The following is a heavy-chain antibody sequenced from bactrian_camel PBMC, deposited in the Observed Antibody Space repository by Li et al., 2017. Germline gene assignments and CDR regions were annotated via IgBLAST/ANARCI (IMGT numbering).Heavy chain of an antibody. J-gene: IGHJ4*01. CDR3: AVADSAGDCYSASEYNY. CDR2: IESDGST. Sequence: CAGSGDTIGRYCMGWFRQIPDREREGVAGIESDGSTSYADSVKGRFTISLNSAKNTLYLHMNSLKPDHTAMYVCAVADSAGDCYSASEYNYWGQGTQVTVS. CDR1: GDTIGRYC. D-gene: IGHD2*01. V-gene: IGHV3S55*01.